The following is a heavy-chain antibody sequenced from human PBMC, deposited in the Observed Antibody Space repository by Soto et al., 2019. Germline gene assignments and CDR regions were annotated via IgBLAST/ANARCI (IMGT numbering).Heavy chain of an antibody. CDR3: ARAGSTMYRLNPHFDY. CDR1: GGSVSTNIGA. Sequence: PSQTLSVTCAMSGGSVSTNIGAWNCIRQSPSRGLEWLGRTFYRSRWYSDYADSVKGRININSDTSKNQFSLQLSSVTPEDTAVYYCARAGSTMYRLNPHFDYWGQGTMVTVSS. J-gene: IGHJ4*02. D-gene: IGHD3-9*01. V-gene: IGHV6-1*01. CDR2: TFYRSRWYS.